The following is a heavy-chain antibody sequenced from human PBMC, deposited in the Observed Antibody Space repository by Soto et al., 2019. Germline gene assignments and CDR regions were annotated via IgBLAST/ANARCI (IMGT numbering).Heavy chain of an antibody. CDR3: ARSYSNGCYASGY. Sequence: SETLSLTCTVSGASLNNYYWTWNRQPPGKGLEWIGYIHYSGSTTYNPSLKNRVTISRDTSKKQFYLNLTSVTAADTAVYFCARSYSNGCYASGYWGQGTLVTV. CDR1: GASLNNYY. J-gene: IGHJ4*02. CDR2: IHYSGST. V-gene: IGHV4-59*01. D-gene: IGHD6-19*01.